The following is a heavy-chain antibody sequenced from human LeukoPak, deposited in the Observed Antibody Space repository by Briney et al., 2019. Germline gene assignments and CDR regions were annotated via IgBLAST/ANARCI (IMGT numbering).Heavy chain of an antibody. Sequence: GGSLRLSCEASGFTLSNRWMTWVRQAPGMGLEWVATITQGGSEKFYLDSVKGRFTISGDNAKNSLYLQMNSLRAEDTAVYYCARDPFEHWGRGTLVTVSA. CDR3: ARDPFEH. V-gene: IGHV3-7*01. CDR1: GFTLSNRW. CDR2: ITQGGSEK. J-gene: IGHJ1*01.